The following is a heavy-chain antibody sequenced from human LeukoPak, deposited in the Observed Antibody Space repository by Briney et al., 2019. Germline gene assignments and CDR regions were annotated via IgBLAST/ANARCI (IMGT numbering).Heavy chain of an antibody. Sequence: GGSLRLSCAASGFTFSSYWMSWVRQAPGKGLEWVANIKQDGSEKYYVDSVKGRFTISRDNAKNSLYLQMNSLRAEDTAVYYCARAGTVVPAAIEEGAFDIWGQGTMVTVSS. CDR2: IKQDGSEK. D-gene: IGHD2-2*01. CDR3: ARAGTVVPAAIEEGAFDI. V-gene: IGHV3-7*01. CDR1: GFTFSSYW. J-gene: IGHJ3*02.